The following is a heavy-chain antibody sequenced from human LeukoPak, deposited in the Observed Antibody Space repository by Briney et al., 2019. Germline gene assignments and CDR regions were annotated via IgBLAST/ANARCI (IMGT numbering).Heavy chain of an antibody. CDR2: IKQDGSEK. V-gene: IGHV3-7*04. CDR1: KFTFSSYW. D-gene: IGHD2-21*01. J-gene: IGHJ4*02. CDR3: ARGILIDY. Sequence: GGSLRLSCVASKFTFSSYWMSWVRQAPGKGREWVANIKQDGSEKYYVDSVKGRFTISRDNAKNSLYLQMNSLRAEDTAVYYRARGILIDYWGQGTLVTVSS.